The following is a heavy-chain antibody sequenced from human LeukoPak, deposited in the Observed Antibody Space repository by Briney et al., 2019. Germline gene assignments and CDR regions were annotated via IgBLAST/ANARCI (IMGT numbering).Heavy chain of an antibody. J-gene: IGHJ5*02. CDR1: GFTFSNYW. V-gene: IGHV3-7*04. CDR3: ARAGTTNWFDP. D-gene: IGHD1-7*01. CDR2: IKQDGSEK. Sequence: GALRLSCAASGFTFSNYWMSWVRQAPGKGLEWVANIKQDGSEKYYVGSVKGRFTISRDNADNSLYLQMNSLRAEDTAVYYCARAGTTNWFDPWGQGTLVTVSS.